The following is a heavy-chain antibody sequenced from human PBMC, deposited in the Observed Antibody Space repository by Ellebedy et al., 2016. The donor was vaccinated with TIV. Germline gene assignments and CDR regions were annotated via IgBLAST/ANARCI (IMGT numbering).Heavy chain of an antibody. J-gene: IGHJ4*02. D-gene: IGHD6-19*01. CDR2: ISAYNGNT. CDR3: ARDNAYSSGYYPDY. V-gene: IGHV1-18*01. Sequence: ASVKVSCXASGYTFTSYGISWVRQAPGQGLEWMGRISAYNGNTNYVQKFQGRVTMTTDTSTSTAYMELRSLRSDDTAVYFCARDNAYSSGYYPDYWGQGTLVTVSS. CDR1: GYTFTSYG.